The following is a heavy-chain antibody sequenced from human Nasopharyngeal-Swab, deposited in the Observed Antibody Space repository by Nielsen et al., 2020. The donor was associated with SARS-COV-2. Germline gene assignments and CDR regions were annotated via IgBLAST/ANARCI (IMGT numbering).Heavy chain of an antibody. CDR2: IIPIFGTA. D-gene: IGHD6-13*01. J-gene: IGHJ4*02. CDR3: ARNRIAAAGPLDY. Sequence: SVNVSCKASGGTFSSYAISWVRQAPGQGLEWMGGIIPIFGTANYAQKFQGRVTITADESTSTAYMELSSLRSEDTAVYYCARNRIAAAGPLDYWGQGTLVTVSS. V-gene: IGHV1-69*13. CDR1: GGTFSSYA.